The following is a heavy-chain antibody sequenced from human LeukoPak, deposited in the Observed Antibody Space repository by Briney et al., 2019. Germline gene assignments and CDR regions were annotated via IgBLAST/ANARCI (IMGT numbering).Heavy chain of an antibody. CDR1: GFTFSDYY. CDR3: ARGKQQLALFDY. D-gene: IGHD6-13*01. J-gene: IGHJ4*02. CDR2: ISSSGTYT. V-gene: IGHV3-11*06. Sequence: GGSLRLSCAASGFTFSDYYMNWIRQAPGKGLEWVSYISSSGTYTNYADSVRGRFTISRGNAKNSLYLQMNNLRAEDTAVYYCARGKQQLALFDYWGQGTLVTVSS.